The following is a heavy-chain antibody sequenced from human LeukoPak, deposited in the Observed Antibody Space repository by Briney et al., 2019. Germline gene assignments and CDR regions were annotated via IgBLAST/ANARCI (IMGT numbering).Heavy chain of an antibody. J-gene: IGHJ4*02. CDR2: ISSSGSYI. D-gene: IGHD5-24*01. CDR3: AGDGDGYNTIDY. Sequence: GGSLRLSCAASGFTFSSYEMNWVRQAPGKGLEWVSYISSSGSYIYYADSVKGRFTISRDNAKNSLYLQMNSLRAEDTAVYYCAGDGDGYNTIDYWGQGTLVTVSS. V-gene: IGHV3-21*05. CDR1: GFTFSSYE.